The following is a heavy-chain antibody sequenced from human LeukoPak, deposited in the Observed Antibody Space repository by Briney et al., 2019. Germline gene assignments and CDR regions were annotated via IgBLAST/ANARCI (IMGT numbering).Heavy chain of an antibody. CDR2: ISGSDDGT. V-gene: IGHV3-23*01. J-gene: IGHJ4*02. CDR1: GFTFSTYA. CDR3: AKSPVSSCRGSFCCPFDY. D-gene: IGHD2-15*01. Sequence: GGSLRLSCAASGFTFSTYAMSWVRQIPGKGLEWVSAISGSDDGTYYADSVKGRFTISRDNSRNTLYLQMNTLRAEDTAVYFCAKSPVSSCRGSFCCPFDYWGQGNLVTVSS.